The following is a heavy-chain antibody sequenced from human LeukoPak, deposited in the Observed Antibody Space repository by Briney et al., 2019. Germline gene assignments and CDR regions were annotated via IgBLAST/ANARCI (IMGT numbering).Heavy chain of an antibody. CDR1: GFTFSSYA. V-gene: IGHV3-23*01. J-gene: IGHJ4*02. Sequence: GGSLRLSCAASGFTFSSYAMSWVRQAPGKGLEWVSAISGSGGSTYYADSVKGRFTISRDNSKNTLYLQMNSLRAEDTAVYYCAKVVAGDFWSGQFDYWGQGTLVTVPS. D-gene: IGHD3-3*01. CDR3: AKVVAGDFWSGQFDY. CDR2: ISGSGGST.